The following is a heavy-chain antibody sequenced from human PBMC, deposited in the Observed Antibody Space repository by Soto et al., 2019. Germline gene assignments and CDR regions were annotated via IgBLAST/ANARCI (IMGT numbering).Heavy chain of an antibody. D-gene: IGHD3-10*01. CDR1: GGSISSSSYY. CDR2: IYYSGST. J-gene: IGHJ6*03. CDR3: ARLYGSGSYFPYYYYMDV. Sequence: QLQLQESGPGLVKPSETLSLTCTVSGGSISSSSYYWGWIRQPPGKGLEWIGSIYYSGSTYYNPSLKSRVTISVDTSKNLFSLKLSSVTAADTAVYYCARLYGSGSYFPYYYYMDVWGKGTTVTVSS. V-gene: IGHV4-39*01.